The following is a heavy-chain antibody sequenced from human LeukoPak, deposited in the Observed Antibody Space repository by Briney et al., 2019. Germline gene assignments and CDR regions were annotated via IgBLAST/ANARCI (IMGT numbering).Heavy chain of an antibody. V-gene: IGHV3-21*06. Sequence: GGSLRLSCAASGFTFSSYSINWVRQAPGKELEWVSSINGGSPYIYFADSMKGRFTISRDNTQNLVYLPMNSLKAEDTAVYFCARAAAAADIPYYLDFWGQGTLVTVSS. J-gene: IGHJ4*02. CDR1: GFTFSSYS. CDR2: INGGSPYI. CDR3: ARAAAAADIPYYLDF. D-gene: IGHD6-25*01.